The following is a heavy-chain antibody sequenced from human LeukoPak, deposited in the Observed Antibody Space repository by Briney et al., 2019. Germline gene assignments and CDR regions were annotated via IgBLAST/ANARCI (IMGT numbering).Heavy chain of an antibody. J-gene: IGHJ4*02. CDR2: ISAYNGNT. V-gene: IGHV1-18*01. CDR1: GYTFTSYG. D-gene: IGHD6-13*01. Sequence: ASVKVSCKASGYTFTSYGISWVRQAPGQGLEWMGWISAYNGNTNYAQKLQGRVTMTTDTSTSTAYMELRSLRSDDTAVYYCARDGRGQYSSSWYSGPYFDYWGQGTLVTVSS. CDR3: ARDGRGQYSSSWYSGPYFDY.